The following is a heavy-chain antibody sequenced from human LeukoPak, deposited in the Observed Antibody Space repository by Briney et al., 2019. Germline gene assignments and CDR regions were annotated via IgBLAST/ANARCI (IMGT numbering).Heavy chain of an antibody. CDR3: ASVVRPGYFFYYGLGV. V-gene: IGHV1-8*01. CDR2: MNPNSGNT. Sequence: ASVKVSYKASGYTFTSYDINWVRQATGQGLEWMGWMNPNSGNTGYAQKFQGRVTMTRNTSISTAYMELSSLRSEDTAVYYCASVVRPGYFFYYGLGVWGRGATVTVSS. J-gene: IGHJ6*02. CDR1: GYTFTSYD.